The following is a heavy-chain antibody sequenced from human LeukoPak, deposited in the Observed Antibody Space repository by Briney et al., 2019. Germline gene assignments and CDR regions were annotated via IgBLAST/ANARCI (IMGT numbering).Heavy chain of an antibody. CDR3: ARAHRYSGSYSRDYFDY. D-gene: IGHD1-26*01. Sequence: GGSLRLSCAASGFTFSSCAMPWVRQAPGKGLEWVAVISYDGSNKYYADSVKGRFTISRDNSKNTLYLQMNSLRAEDTAVYYCARAHRYSGSYSRDYFDYWGQGTLVTVSS. CDR1: GFTFSSCA. V-gene: IGHV3-30-3*01. J-gene: IGHJ4*02. CDR2: ISYDGSNK.